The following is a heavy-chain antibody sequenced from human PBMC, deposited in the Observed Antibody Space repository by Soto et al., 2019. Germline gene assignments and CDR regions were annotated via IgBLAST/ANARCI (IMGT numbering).Heavy chain of an antibody. V-gene: IGHV1-69*06. J-gene: IGHJ6*02. CDR1: GGTFSSYA. CDR3: ARGSYYYDSSGYYPRYYYYGMDV. D-gene: IGHD3-22*01. CDR2: IIPIFGTA. Sequence: SVKVSCKASGGTFSSYAISWVRQAPGQGLEWMGGIIPIFGTANYAQKFQGRVTITADKSTSTAYMELSSLRSEDTAVYYCARGSYYYDSSGYYPRYYYYGMDVWGQGTTVTVSS.